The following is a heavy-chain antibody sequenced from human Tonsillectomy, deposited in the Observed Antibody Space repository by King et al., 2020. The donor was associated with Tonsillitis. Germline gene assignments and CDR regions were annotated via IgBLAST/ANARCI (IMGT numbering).Heavy chain of an antibody. J-gene: IGHJ6*02. Sequence: VQLQESGPGLVKPSETLSLTCTVSGGSISSYYWSWIRQPPGKGLEWIGYIYYSGSTNYNPSLKSRGTISVDTSKNQFSLKLSSVTAADTAVYYCARVQLNSWSGKYGLDVWGQGTTVTVSS. CDR3: ARVQLNSWSGKYGLDV. CDR2: IYYSGST. CDR1: GGSISSYY. D-gene: IGHD6-13*01. V-gene: IGHV4-59*01.